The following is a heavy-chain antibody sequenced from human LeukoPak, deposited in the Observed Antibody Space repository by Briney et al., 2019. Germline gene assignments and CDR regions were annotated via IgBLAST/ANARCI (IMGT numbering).Heavy chain of an antibody. V-gene: IGHV4-31*03. J-gene: IGHJ5*02. CDR3: AIGGAQRSEDWFDP. CDR2: IYYSGST. D-gene: IGHD1-26*01. CDR1: GGSISSGGYY. Sequence: SPSQTLSLTCTVSGGSISSGGYYWSWIRQHPGKGLEWIGYIYYSGSTYYNPSLKSRVTISVDTSKNQFSLKLSSVTAADTAVYYCAIGGAQRSEDWFDPWGQGTLVTVSS.